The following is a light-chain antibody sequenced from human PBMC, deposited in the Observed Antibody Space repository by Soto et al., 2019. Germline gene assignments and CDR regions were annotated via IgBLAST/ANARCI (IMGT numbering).Light chain of an antibody. CDR2: AAS. CDR3: QQLNSYPRT. CDR1: QGISSY. J-gene: IGKJ1*01. V-gene: IGKV1-9*01. Sequence: IQLTQSPSSLSASVGDRVTITCRASQGISSYLAWYQQKPGKAPKLLIYAASTLQSGVPSRFSGSGSVSDFTLSISSLQPEDFATYYCQQLNSYPRTFGQGTKVDIK.